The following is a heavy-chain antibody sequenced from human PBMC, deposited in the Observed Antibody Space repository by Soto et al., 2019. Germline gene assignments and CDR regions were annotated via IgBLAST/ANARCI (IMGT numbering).Heavy chain of an antibody. V-gene: IGHV4-59*01. CDR2: ISYSGST. Sequence: SETLSLTCTVSGGSISTYYWSWIRQPPGKGLEWIGYISYSGSTNYKSSLKSRVTISVGTSKNQFSLRLTSVTAADTAVYYCARGSDGDYFDYWGQGTLVTVS. J-gene: IGHJ4*02. CDR1: GGSISTYY. D-gene: IGHD3-3*01. CDR3: ARGSDGDYFDY.